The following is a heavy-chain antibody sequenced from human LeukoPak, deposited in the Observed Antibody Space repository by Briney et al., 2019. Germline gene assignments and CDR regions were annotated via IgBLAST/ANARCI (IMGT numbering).Heavy chain of an antibody. D-gene: IGHD4-11*01. CDR3: ARHYRRQRAFDI. CDR1: GDSITSGSYY. J-gene: IGHJ3*02. Sequence: TTSETLSLTCTVSGDSITSGSYYWAWIRQPPGRGLEWIGSIYYSGNTYYNPSLKSRVTISVDTSKNQFSLKLSSVTAADTAVYYCARHYRRQRAFDIWGQGTMVTVSS. V-gene: IGHV4-39*01. CDR2: IYYSGNT.